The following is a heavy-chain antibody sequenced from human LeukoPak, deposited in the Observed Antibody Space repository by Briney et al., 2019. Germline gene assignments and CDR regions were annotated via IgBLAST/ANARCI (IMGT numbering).Heavy chain of an antibody. CDR1: GFTFSSYS. D-gene: IGHD1-26*01. J-gene: IGHJ5*02. CDR2: ISSSSNTI. CDR3: ARGGISGSYIWRTHKTWFDP. V-gene: IGHV3-48*01. Sequence: GGSLRLSCAASGFTFSSYSMNWVRQAPGKGLEWVSYISSSSNTIYYADSVKGRFTISRDNAKNSLYLQMNSLRAEDTAVYYCARGGISGSYIWRTHKTWFDPWGQGTLVTVSS.